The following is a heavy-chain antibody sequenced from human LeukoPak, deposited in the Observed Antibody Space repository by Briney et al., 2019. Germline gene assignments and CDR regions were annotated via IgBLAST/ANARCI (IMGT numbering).Heavy chain of an antibody. D-gene: IGHD1-26*01. V-gene: IGHV1-2*02. Sequence: ASVKVSRKASGYTFSGYYMHWVRQAPGQGLEWMGWINPNSGGTNYAQKFQGRVTMTRATSISTAYMGLRRLRSDDTAVYYCARGGYSGSYWPLAFDIWGQGTMVTVSS. J-gene: IGHJ3*02. CDR3: ARGGYSGSYWPLAFDI. CDR2: INPNSGGT. CDR1: GYTFSGYY.